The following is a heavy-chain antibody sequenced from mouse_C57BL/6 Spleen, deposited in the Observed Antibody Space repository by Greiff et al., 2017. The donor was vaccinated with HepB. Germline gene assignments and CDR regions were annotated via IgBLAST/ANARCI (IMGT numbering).Heavy chain of an antibody. CDR2: INPNNGGT. CDR3: ARGYYECDGGAY. D-gene: IGHD2-4*01. Sequence: EVQLQQPGPELVKPGASVKISCKASGYTFTDYYMNWVKQSHGKSLEWIGDINPNNGGTIYNQKFKGKATLTVDKSSSTAYMDLRSLTSEDSAVYYCARGYYECDGGAYWGQGTRVTVSA. CDR1: GYTFTDYY. V-gene: IGHV1-26*01. J-gene: IGHJ3*01.